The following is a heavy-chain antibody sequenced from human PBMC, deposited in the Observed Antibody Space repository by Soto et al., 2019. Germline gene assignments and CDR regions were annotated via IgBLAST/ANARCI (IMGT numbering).Heavy chain of an antibody. CDR3: ARVPDY. Sequence: PSETLSLTCTVSGGSIGSYYWSWIRQPPRKGLEWTGYIYYSGSTYYNPSLKSRVTISIDRSKNQFSLKLSSVTAADTAVYYCARVPDYWGQGILVTVSS. CDR1: GGSIGSYY. D-gene: IGHD2-2*01. J-gene: IGHJ4*02. CDR2: IYYSGST. V-gene: IGHV4-59*12.